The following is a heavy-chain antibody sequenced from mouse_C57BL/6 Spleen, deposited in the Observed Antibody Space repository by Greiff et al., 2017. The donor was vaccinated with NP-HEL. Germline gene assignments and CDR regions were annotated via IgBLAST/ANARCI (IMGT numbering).Heavy chain of an antibody. CDR2: INPGSGGT. CDR1: GYAFTNYL. J-gene: IGHJ4*01. Sequence: QVQLQQSGAELVRPGTSVKVSCKASGYAFTNYLIEWVKQRPGQGLEWIGVINPGSGGTNYNEKFKGKATLTADKSSSTAYMQLSSLTSEDSAVYFCARSFINYAMDYWGQGTSVTVSS. CDR3: ARSFINYAMDY. D-gene: IGHD1-1*01. V-gene: IGHV1-54*01.